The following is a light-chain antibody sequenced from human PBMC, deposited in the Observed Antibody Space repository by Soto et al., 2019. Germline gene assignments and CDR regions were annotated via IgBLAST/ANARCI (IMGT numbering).Light chain of an antibody. V-gene: IGKV1-27*01. Sequence: DIQMPQSPSSLSASVGDRVTITCRASQGISHFLAWYQQQPVKVPKLLIYAASILQSGVPPRFSGSGSGTAFPLTINSLQPEDVEPYYGQKYNTVPRTFGPGPKVEI. CDR2: AAS. CDR1: QGISHF. CDR3: QKYNTVPRT. J-gene: IGKJ1*01.